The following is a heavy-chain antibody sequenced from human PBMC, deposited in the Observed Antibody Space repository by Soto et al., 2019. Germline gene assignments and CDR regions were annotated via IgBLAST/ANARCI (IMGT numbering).Heavy chain of an antibody. CDR1: GGTFSGHA. J-gene: IGHJ4*02. V-gene: IGHV1-69*06. D-gene: IGHD7-27*01. CDR2: LIPLFGTT. Sequence: QVQLVQSGAEVKKPGSSVKVSCEASGGTFSGHAISWVRQAPGQGPEWMGGLIPLFGTTQHAQNFQDRLTSTADKPTSTAYMELTSLRFEDTAIYYCARGPNWGYRFDSWGQGTLVTVSS. CDR3: ARGPNWGYRFDS.